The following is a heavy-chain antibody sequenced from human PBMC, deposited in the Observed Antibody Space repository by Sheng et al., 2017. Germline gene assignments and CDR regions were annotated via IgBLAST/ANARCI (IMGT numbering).Heavy chain of an antibody. CDR2: ITPSGDRT. Sequence: QVQLVQSGAEVKKPGASVKVSCKASGYSFTSYYMHWVRQAPGQGLEWMGMITPSGDRTTYAQKFRGRVTMTRDTSTNTDYMEVNSLRSEDTAVYYCARDSSFGGVTWGWFDPWG. CDR1: GYSFTSYY. D-gene: IGHD3-16*01. V-gene: IGHV1-46*01. J-gene: IGHJ5*02. CDR3: ARDSSFGGVTWGWFDP.